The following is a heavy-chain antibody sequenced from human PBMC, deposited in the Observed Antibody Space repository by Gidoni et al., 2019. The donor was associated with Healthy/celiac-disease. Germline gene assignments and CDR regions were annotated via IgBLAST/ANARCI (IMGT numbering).Heavy chain of an antibody. J-gene: IGHJ4*02. CDR3: AKVEAGTGFDY. Sequence: EVQLLESGGVFVQPGGSLRLHCSASGFTFCSSAMSCVRRAQGKGLGWIEAISGSGGSTYSAESVKGRFTISRDNTKNTLYLQMNSLRAEDTDVYYCAKVEAGTGFDYWGQGTLVTVSS. CDR1: GFTFCSSA. D-gene: IGHD6-19*01. V-gene: IGHV3-23*01. CDR2: ISGSGGST.